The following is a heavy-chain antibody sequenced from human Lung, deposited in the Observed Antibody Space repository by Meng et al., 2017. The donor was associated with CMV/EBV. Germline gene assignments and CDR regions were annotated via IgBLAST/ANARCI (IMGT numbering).Heavy chain of an antibody. Sequence: GGSLRLSCAASGFTSSNYRMTWFRQAPGKGLLWFSSISSSSSYIYYADSVKGRFTISRDNAKNSLYLQMNSLRAEDTAVYYCARYDDFWSGYQVANYYFDYWGQGTLVTVSS. V-gene: IGHV3-21*01. CDR1: GFTSSNYR. CDR3: ARYDDFWSGYQVANYYFDY. J-gene: IGHJ4*02. D-gene: IGHD3-3*01. CDR2: ISSSSSYI.